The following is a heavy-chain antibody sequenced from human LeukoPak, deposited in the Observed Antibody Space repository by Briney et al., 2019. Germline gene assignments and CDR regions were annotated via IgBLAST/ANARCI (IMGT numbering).Heavy chain of an antibody. Sequence: PSETLSLTCTVSGGSISSYYWSWIRQPPGKGLEWIGYIYYSGSTNYNPSLKSRVTISVDTSKNQFSLKLSSVTAADTAVYYCARVREWLRWYFDYWGQGTLVTVSS. CDR3: ARVREWLRWYFDY. CDR2: IYYSGST. J-gene: IGHJ4*02. CDR1: GGSISSYY. V-gene: IGHV4-59*01. D-gene: IGHD3-3*01.